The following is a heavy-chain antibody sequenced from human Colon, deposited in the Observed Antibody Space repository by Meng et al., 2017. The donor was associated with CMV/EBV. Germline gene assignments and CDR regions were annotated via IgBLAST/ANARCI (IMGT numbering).Heavy chain of an antibody. D-gene: IGHD3-3*01. CDR3: ARDPLQAQLLDDFLDY. V-gene: IGHV3-72*01. J-gene: IGHJ4*02. Sequence: GESLKISCAASGFTFSDHYIDWVRQAPGKGLEWVSRTRNKVSSYTTQYAASVHGRFTISRDDSKNSLYLQMNNLRPEDTAVYYCARDPLQAQLLDDFLDYWGQGTLVTVSS. CDR1: GFTFSDHY. CDR2: TRNKVSSYTT.